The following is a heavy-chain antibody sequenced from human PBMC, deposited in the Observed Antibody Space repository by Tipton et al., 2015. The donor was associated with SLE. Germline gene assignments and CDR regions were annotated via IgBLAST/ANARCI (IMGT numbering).Heavy chain of an antibody. V-gene: IGHV4-4*07. Sequence: TLSLTCTVSSGSISSYYWNWIRQAAGKGLEWIGLISTSGSTKYNPSFKSRVTRSLDTSKNQFSLKLTSVTAADTAVYYCAGGWFRDGLGNWGQGTLVTVSS. J-gene: IGHJ4*02. D-gene: IGHD3-10*01. CDR1: SGSISSYY. CDR3: AGGWFRDGLGN. CDR2: ISTSGST.